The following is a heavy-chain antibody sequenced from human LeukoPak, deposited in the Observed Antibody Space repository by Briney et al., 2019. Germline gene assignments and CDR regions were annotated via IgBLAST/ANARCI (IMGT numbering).Heavy chain of an antibody. CDR1: GSTFSSYA. Sequence: GGSLRLSCAASGSTFSSYAMSWVRQAPGKGLEWGSGISGGGGSTYYADSVKGRFNISRDNSKNTVYVEMNSLRAEDTAVYYCAKDAFYSNYGIPRFDPWGQGTLVTVSS. D-gene: IGHD4-11*01. CDR2: ISGGGGST. J-gene: IGHJ5*02. CDR3: AKDAFYSNYGIPRFDP. V-gene: IGHV3-23*01.